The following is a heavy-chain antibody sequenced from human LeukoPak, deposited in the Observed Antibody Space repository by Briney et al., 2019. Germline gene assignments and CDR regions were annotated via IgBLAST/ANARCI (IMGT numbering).Heavy chain of an antibody. D-gene: IGHD4-17*01. J-gene: IGHJ4*02. CDR1: GFTVSSNY. CDR2: IKQDGSEK. CDR3: ARERHYGDYAY. Sequence: GGSLRLSCAASGFTVSSNYMSWVRQAPGKGLEWVANIKQDGSEKYYVDSVKGRFTISRDNAKNSLYLQMNSLRAEDTAVYYCARERHYGDYAYWGQGTLVTVSS. V-gene: IGHV3-7*01.